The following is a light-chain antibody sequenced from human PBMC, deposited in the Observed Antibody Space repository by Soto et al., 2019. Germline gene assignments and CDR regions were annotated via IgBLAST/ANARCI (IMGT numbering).Light chain of an antibody. CDR1: SSNIGSNT. CDR3: AAWDDSRGV. V-gene: IGLV1-44*01. J-gene: IGLJ1*01. CDR2: SNN. Sequence: QYVLTQPPSASGTPGQRVTISCSGSSSNIGSNTVNWYQHLPGTAPKLLIYSNNQRPSGVPDRFSGSKSGTSASLAISGLQSEDEADYYCAAWDDSRGVFGTGTKLTVL.